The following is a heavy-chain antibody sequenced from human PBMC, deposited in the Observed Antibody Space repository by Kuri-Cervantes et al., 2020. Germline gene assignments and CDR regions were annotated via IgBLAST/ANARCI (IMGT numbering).Heavy chain of an antibody. V-gene: IGHV3-48*01. CDR3: ARHSYDSTDMDV. Sequence: GGSLRLSCAASGFTFSFYSMNWVRQAPGKGLEWVSYISSISSTIYYADSVKGRFTISRDNAKNSLYLQMNSLRAEDTAVYYCARHSYDSTDMDVWGKGTTVTVSS. CDR2: ISSISSTI. CDR1: GFTFSFYS. D-gene: IGHD3-22*01. J-gene: IGHJ6*03.